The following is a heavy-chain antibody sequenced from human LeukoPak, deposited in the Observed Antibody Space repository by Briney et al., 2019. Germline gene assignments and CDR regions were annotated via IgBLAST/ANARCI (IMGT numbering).Heavy chain of an antibody. CDR1: GFNFASNW. V-gene: IGHV3-74*01. CDR2: INSGGSGT. D-gene: IGHD3-22*01. CDR3: ASAYYYDSSGPLTGY. Sequence: GGSLRLSCAASGFNFASNWMHWVRQTPGKGLMWVSRINSGGSGTSYADSVEGRFTISRDNAKNTLYLQMNSLRAEDTAVYYCASAYYYDSSGPLTGYWGQGTPVTVSS. J-gene: IGHJ4*02.